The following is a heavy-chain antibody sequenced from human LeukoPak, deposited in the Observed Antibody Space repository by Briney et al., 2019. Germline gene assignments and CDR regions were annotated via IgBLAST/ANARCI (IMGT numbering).Heavy chain of an antibody. CDR3: AGGRCSSTSSADAFDI. J-gene: IGHJ3*02. D-gene: IGHD2-2*01. Sequence: SETLSLTCTVSGGSISSSSYYWGWIRQPPGKGLEWIGSIYYSGSTYYNPSLKSRVTISVDTSKNQFSLKLSSVTAADTAVYYCAGGRCSSTSSADAFDIWGQGTMVTVSP. CDR1: GGSISSSSYY. V-gene: IGHV4-39*01. CDR2: IYYSGST.